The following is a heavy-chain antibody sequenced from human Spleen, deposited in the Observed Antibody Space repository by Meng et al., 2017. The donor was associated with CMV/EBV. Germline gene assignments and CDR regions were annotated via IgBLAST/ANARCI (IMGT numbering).Heavy chain of an antibody. CDR2: IRSKANNYAT. D-gene: IGHD6-13*01. V-gene: IGHV3-73*01. J-gene: IGHJ4*02. CDR1: TFSGSA. CDR3: TRLVSGNSWAGHYFDY. Sequence: TFSGSAMHWVRQASGKGLEWVGRIRSKANNYATAYAASVKGRFTISRDDSKNTAYLQMKSLKIEDTAVYYCTRLVSGNSWAGHYFDYWGQGTLVTVSS.